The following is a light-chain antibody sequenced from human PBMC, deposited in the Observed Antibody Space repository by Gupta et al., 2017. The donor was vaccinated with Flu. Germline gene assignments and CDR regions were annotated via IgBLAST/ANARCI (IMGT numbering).Light chain of an antibody. J-gene: IGKJ4*01. Sequence: DIQMTQSPSTLSASVEDRVTITCRASQSISNCLAWYQQKPGTAPKLIIYKASKVEIGVTSSFSGSGEIKEFTHTSSCQQYDDCANYYDQQYNSYVTFGRGTKVDIK. CDR1: QSISNC. CDR3: QQYNSYVT. V-gene: IGKV1-5*03. CDR2: KAS.